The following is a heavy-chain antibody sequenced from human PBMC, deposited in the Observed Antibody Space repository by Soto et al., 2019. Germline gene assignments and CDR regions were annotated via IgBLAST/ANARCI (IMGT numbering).Heavy chain of an antibody. Sequence: GGSLRLSCAASGFTVSSNYMSWVRQAPGKGLEWVSVISGSGGRTYRADSVKGRCTISRDNSKNTLYLQMSSLRAEDTAVYYCAKAQDGYNSGPFDYWGQGTLVTVSS. CDR3: AKAQDGYNSGPFDY. CDR2: ISGSGGRT. V-gene: IGHV3-23*01. D-gene: IGHD5-12*01. J-gene: IGHJ4*02. CDR1: GFTVSSNY.